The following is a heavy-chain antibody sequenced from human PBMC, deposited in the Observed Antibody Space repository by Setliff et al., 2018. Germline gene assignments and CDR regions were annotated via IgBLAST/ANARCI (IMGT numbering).Heavy chain of an antibody. CDR1: GGSISSGGYY. J-gene: IGHJ4*02. Sequence: PSETLSLTCTVSGGSISSGGYYWSWIRQHPGKGLEWIGHIYTSGSTNYNPSLKSRVTISVDTSKNQFSLKLSSVTAADTAVYYCARGYSGYDYLKPFDYWGQGTLVTVSS. V-gene: IGHV4-61*09. CDR3: ARGYSGYDYLKPFDY. D-gene: IGHD5-12*01. CDR2: IYTSGST.